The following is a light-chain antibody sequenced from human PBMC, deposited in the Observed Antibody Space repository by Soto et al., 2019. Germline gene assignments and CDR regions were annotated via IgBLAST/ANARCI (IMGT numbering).Light chain of an antibody. J-gene: IGKJ2*03. V-gene: IGKV1-9*01. CDR3: QHLRAYPFS. CDR2: PAS. CDR1: QAINTY. Sequence: DIPLTQSPSFLSASVGDRVTVSCRASQAINTYLAWFQQKPGKVPQLLVYPASTLQDGVPSRFSGRGSGTEFTLTINNLQPEDFATYYCQHLRAYPFSFGQGTKLDVK.